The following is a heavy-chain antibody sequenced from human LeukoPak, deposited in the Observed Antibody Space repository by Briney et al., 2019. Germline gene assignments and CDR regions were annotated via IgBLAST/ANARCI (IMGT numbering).Heavy chain of an antibody. CDR1: GGSISRYY. J-gene: IGHJ6*03. D-gene: IGHD1-1*01. CDR3: ARVSWFPGTSYYYMDV. V-gene: IGHV4-59*01. CDR2: ISDSGTT. Sequence: SETLSLTCTVSGGSISRYYWSWIRQPPGKGLEWFGYISDSGTTNYNPSLKSRVTISVDTSKKEFSLKLSSLTAADTAVYYCARVSWFPGTSYYYMDVWGKGTTVTVS.